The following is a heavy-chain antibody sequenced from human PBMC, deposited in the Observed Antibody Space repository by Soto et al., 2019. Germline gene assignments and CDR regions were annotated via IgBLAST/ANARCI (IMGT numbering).Heavy chain of an antibody. V-gene: IGHV3-53*02. CDR2: IYSGGST. Sequence: EVQLVETGGGLIQPGGSLRLSCAASGFTVSSNYMSWVRQAPGKGLEWVSVIYSGGSTYYADSVKGRFTISRDNSKNTLYLQMNSLRAEDTAVYYCASSGPNVRTPGHFDYWGQGTLVTVSS. D-gene: IGHD4-17*01. CDR1: GFTVSSNY. CDR3: ASSGPNVRTPGHFDY. J-gene: IGHJ4*02.